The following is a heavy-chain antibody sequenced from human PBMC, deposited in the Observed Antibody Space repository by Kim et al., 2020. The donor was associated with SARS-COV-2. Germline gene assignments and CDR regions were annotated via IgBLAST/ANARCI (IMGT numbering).Heavy chain of an antibody. J-gene: IGHJ4*02. D-gene: IGHD1-26*01. CDR3: ARAGALATSLDY. CDR1: GFTFSNYW. Sequence: GGSLRLSCVASGFTFSNYWMHWVRQAPGKGLMWVSRINGDGITHYADSLKGRFTVSRDNAKNTLYLQVNSLRDEDTAVYYCARAGALATSLDYWGRGTLV. CDR2: INGDGIT. V-gene: IGHV3-74*01.